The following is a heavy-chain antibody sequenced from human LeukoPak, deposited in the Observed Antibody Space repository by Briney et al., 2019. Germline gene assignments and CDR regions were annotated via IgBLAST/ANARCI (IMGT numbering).Heavy chain of an antibody. Sequence: PGGSLRLSCAASGFTFSSYSMNWVRQAPGKGLEWVSSISSSSSYIYYADSVKGRFTISRDNAKNSLYLQMNSLRAEDTAVYYCARDGPLDFWSGYYKPSGFDYWGQGTLVTVPS. D-gene: IGHD3-3*01. CDR1: GFTFSSYS. CDR2: ISSSSSYI. V-gene: IGHV3-21*01. CDR3: ARDGPLDFWSGYYKPSGFDY. J-gene: IGHJ4*02.